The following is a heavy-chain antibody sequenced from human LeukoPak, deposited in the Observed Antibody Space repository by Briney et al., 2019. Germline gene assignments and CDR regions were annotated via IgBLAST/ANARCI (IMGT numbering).Heavy chain of an antibody. V-gene: IGHV3-21*01. CDR3: ARSPHQLGYCSGGSCYRYWYFDL. CDR1: GFTFSSYA. CDR2: ISSSSSYI. J-gene: IGHJ2*01. D-gene: IGHD2-15*01. Sequence: PGGSLRLSCAASGFTFSSYAMSWVRQAPGKGLEWVSSISSSSSYIYYADSVKGRFTISRDNAKNSLYLQMNSLRAEDTAVYYCARSPHQLGYCSGGSCYRYWYFDLWGRGTLVTVSS.